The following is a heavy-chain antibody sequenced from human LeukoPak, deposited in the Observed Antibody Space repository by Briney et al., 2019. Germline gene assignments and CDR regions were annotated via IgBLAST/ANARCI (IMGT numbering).Heavy chain of an antibody. CDR2: IYHSGST. D-gene: IGHD4-17*01. J-gene: IGHJ4*02. CDR3: ATGHDYGDYALGG. CDR1: GGSISSSNW. V-gene: IGHV4-4*02. Sequence: SETLSLTCTVSGGSISSSNWWSWVRRPPGKGLEWIGEIYHSGSTNYNPSLKSRVTISVDKSKNQFSLKLSSVTAADTAVYYCATGHDYGDYALGGWGQGTLVTVSS.